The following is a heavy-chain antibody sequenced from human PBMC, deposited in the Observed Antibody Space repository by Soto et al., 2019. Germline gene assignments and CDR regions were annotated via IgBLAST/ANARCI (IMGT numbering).Heavy chain of an antibody. CDR2: IYYSGST. CDR1: GGSISSSSYY. CDR3: ARRRPNYFDY. Sequence: QLQLQESGPGLVKPSETLSLTCTVSGGSISSSSYYWGWIRQPPGKGLEWIGSIYYSGSTYYNPSLXGXVXIXXDTSKNQFSLKLSSVTAADTAVYYCARRRPNYFDYWGQGTLVTVSS. V-gene: IGHV4-39*01. J-gene: IGHJ4*02.